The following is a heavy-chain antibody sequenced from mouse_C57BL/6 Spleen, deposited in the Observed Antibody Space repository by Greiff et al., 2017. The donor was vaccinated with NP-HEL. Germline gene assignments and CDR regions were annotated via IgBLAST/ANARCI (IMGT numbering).Heavy chain of an antibody. Sequence: VQLQQSGAELVRPGASVTLSCKASGYTFTDYEMHWVKQTPVHGLEWIGAIDPETGGTAYNQKFKGKAILTADKSSSTAYMELRSLTSEDSAVYYCTRGLRHTAMYYWGQGTSVTVSS. CDR1: GYTFTDYE. J-gene: IGHJ4*01. CDR3: TRGLRHTAMYY. V-gene: IGHV1-15*01. CDR2: IDPETGGT. D-gene: IGHD3-1*01.